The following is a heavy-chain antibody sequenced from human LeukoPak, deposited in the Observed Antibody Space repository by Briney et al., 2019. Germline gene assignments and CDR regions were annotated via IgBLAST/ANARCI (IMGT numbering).Heavy chain of an antibody. CDR2: ISSSSSYI. CDR3: ARERITMVRGVRPHAFDI. CDR1: GFTFSSYS. D-gene: IGHD3-10*01. Sequence: AGGSLRLSCAASGFTFSSYSMNWVRQAPGKGLEWVSSISSSSSYIYYADSVKGRFTISRDNAKNSLYLQMNSLRVEDTAVYYCARERITMVRGVRPHAFDIWGQGTMVTVSS. V-gene: IGHV3-21*01. J-gene: IGHJ3*02.